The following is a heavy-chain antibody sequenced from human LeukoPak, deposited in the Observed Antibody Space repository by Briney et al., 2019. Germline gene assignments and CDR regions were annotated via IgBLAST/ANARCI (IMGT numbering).Heavy chain of an antibody. CDR3: ARDRERWSGYTS. J-gene: IGHJ4*02. V-gene: IGHV1-2*02. Sequence: ASVKVSCKASGYTFTSYHMHWVRQAPGQGLEWMGWINPNSGGTNYAQKFQGRVTMTRDTSISTAYMELSRLRSDDTAVYYCARDRERWSGYTSWGQGTLVTVSS. D-gene: IGHD3-3*01. CDR2: INPNSGGT. CDR1: GYTFTSYH.